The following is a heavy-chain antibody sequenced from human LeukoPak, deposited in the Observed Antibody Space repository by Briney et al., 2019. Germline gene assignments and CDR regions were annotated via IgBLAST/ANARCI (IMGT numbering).Heavy chain of an antibody. J-gene: IGHJ4*02. CDR3: ARDFPGIAMAGTFDY. V-gene: IGHV1-18*01. CDR1: GYTFTSYG. Sequence: ASVKVSCKASGYTFTSYGISWARQAPGQGLEWMGWISAYNGDTNYAQNLQGRVAMTTDTSTNTAYMELRSLRSDDTAVYYCARDFPGIAMAGTFDYWGQGTLVTVSS. D-gene: IGHD6-19*01. CDR2: ISAYNGDT.